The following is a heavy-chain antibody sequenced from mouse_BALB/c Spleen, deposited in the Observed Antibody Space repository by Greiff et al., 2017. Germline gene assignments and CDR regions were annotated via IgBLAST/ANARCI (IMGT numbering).Heavy chain of an antibody. CDR1: GLTFSSYT. D-gene: IGHD4-1*01. J-gene: IGHJ1*01. CDR3: ASGKGDWYFDV. CDR2: ISNGGGST. Sequence: EVMLVESGGGLVQPGGSLKLSCAASGLTFSSYTMSWVRQTPEKRLEWVAYISNGGGSTYYPDTVKGRFTISRDNAKNTLYLQMSSLKSEDTAMYYCASGKGDWYFDVWGAGTTVTVSS. V-gene: IGHV5-12-2*01.